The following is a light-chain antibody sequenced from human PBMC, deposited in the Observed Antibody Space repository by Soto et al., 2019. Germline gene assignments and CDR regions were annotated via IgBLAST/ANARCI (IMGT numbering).Light chain of an antibody. Sequence: DIQMTQSPSSLSETVLDRVTITCLASQSISRYLNWYQKKPGKAPKLLIYAASTLQSGVPSRFSGSGSGTDFTLTISNHQPEDFATYYCQQTYSTPPTFGQGTKVDIK. CDR2: AAS. CDR3: QQTYSTPPT. CDR1: QSISRY. V-gene: IGKV1-39*01. J-gene: IGKJ1*01.